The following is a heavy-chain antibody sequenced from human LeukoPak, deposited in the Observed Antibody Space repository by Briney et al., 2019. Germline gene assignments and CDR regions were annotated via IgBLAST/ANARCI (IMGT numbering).Heavy chain of an antibody. D-gene: IGHD3-10*01. V-gene: IGHV4-59*01. CDR1: GGSINSYY. CDR3: ARGGNYYNSGTYYAFDP. Sequence: SETLSLTCTVSGGSINSYYWSWIRQPPGKGLEWIGYSYYSGSTNYNPSLKSRVTISVDTSKNQFSLKLSSVTAADTAVYYCARGGNYYNSGTYYAFDPWGQGTLVTVSS. J-gene: IGHJ5*02. CDR2: SYYSGST.